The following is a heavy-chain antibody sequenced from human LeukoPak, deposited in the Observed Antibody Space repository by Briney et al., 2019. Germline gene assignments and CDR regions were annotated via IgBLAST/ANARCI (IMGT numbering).Heavy chain of an antibody. CDR2: IKQDESEK. Sequence: GGSLRLSCAASGFTFSTYWMSWVRQAPGKGLEWVANIKQDESEKYYVDSVKGRFTISRDNAKNSLYLQMNSLRAEDTAVYYCARDRRDGYNLLGYWGQGTLVTVSS. CDR3: ARDRRDGYNLLGY. CDR1: GFTFSTYW. D-gene: IGHD5-24*01. J-gene: IGHJ4*02. V-gene: IGHV3-7*01.